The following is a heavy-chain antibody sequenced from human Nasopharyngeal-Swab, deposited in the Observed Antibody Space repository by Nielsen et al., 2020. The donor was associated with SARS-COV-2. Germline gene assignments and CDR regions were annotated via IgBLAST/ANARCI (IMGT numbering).Heavy chain of an antibody. J-gene: IGHJ4*02. CDR3: AREWHSSGWYGV. CDR2: INHSGST. V-gene: IGHV4-34*01. CDR1: GGSISSYY. D-gene: IGHD6-19*01. Sequence: GSLRLSCTVSGGSISSYYWSWIRQPPGKGLEWIGEINHSGSTNYNPSLKSRVTISVDTSKNQFSLKLSSVTAADTAVYYCAREWHSSGWYGVWGQGTLVPSPQ.